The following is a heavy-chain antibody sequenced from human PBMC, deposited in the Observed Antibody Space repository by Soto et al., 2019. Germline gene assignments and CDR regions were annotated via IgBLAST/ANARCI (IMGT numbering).Heavy chain of an antibody. Sequence: EVQLVESGGGLVKPGGSLRLSCAASGFIFSSYSMNWVRQAPGKGLEWVSSISPRSDYIYFAVSMRGRFPISRDNDQNSLYLHTNNLRAEDTAVYHCARVSGALERYSDLDYWGQGTLVSVSS. J-gene: IGHJ4*02. CDR3: ARVSGALERYSDLDY. CDR2: ISPRSDYI. CDR1: GFIFSSYS. V-gene: IGHV3-21*06. D-gene: IGHD1-1*01.